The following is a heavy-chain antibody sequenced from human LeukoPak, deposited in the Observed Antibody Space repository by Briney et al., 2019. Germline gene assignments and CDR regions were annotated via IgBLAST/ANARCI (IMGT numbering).Heavy chain of an antibody. CDR3: TVGAYDKTWGPFRSRGFDS. V-gene: IGHV3-23*01. Sequence: PGGSLRLSCAASGFTFSGYAMNWVRQAPGKGLEWVSGISGTGGSTYYTDSVKGRFTVTRDNSKGAMYLQLNDLRADDTAIYFCTVGAYDKTWGPFRSRGFDSWGQGTLVTVSS. D-gene: IGHD3-16*02. CDR2: ISGTGGST. J-gene: IGHJ4*02. CDR1: GFTFSGYA.